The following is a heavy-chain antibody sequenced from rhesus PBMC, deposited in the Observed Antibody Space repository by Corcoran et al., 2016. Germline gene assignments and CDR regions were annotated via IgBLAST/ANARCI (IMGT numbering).Heavy chain of an antibody. V-gene: IGHV5-20*01. CDR3: ATTLTVTTSWYFDL. Sequence: EVQLVQSGAEVKRPGESLKISCKTSGYSFTSYWISWVRQMPGKGLEWMGAVDPSDFDTRDTPSFQGQVTISADKSISTAYLQWSRLKASDTATYYCATTLTVTTSWYFDLWGPGTPITISS. CDR2: VDPSDFDT. D-gene: IGHD4-23*01. J-gene: IGHJ2*01. CDR1: GYSFTSYW.